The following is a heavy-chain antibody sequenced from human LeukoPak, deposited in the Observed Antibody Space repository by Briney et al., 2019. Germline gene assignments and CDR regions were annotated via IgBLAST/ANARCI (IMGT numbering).Heavy chain of an antibody. Sequence: EAGGSLRLSCAASGFTFSSYGMNWARQAPGKGLEWVSYISSSGSTIYYADSVKGRFTISRDNAKNSLYLQMNSLRAEDTAVYYCAELGITMIGGVWGKGTTVTISS. CDR2: ISSSGSTI. D-gene: IGHD3-10*02. V-gene: IGHV3-48*04. CDR1: GFTFSSYG. CDR3: AELGITMIGGV. J-gene: IGHJ6*04.